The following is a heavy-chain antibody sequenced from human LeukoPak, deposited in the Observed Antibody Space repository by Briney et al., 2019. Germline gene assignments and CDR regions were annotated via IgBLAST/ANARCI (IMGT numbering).Heavy chain of an antibody. CDR3: ARGGHYYDSSGYPEH. CDR2: INPSGGST. D-gene: IGHD3-22*01. V-gene: IGHV1-46*01. Sequence: GASVKVSCKASGYTFTSYYMHWVRQAPGQGLEWMGIINPSGGSTSYAQKFQGRVTMTRNTSTSTVYMELSSLRSEDTAVYYCARGGHYYDSSGYPEHWGQGTLVTVSS. CDR1: GYTFTSYY. J-gene: IGHJ1*01.